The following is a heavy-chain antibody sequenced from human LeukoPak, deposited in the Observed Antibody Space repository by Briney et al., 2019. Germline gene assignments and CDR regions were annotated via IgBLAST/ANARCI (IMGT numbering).Heavy chain of an antibody. V-gene: IGHV4-59*01. J-gene: IGHJ4*02. CDR3: AREELYYFDY. Sequence: SETLSLTCTASGGSISSYYWSWIRQPPGKGLEWIGYIYYSGSTNYNPSLKSRVTISVDTSKNQFSLKLSSVTAADTAVYYCAREELYYFDYWGQGTLVTVSS. CDR1: GGSISSYY. D-gene: IGHD1-26*01. CDR2: IYYSGST.